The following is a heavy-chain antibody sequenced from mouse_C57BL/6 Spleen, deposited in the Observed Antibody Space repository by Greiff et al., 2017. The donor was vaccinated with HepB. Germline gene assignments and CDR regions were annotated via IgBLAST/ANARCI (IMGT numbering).Heavy chain of an antibody. CDR2: IRNKANGYTT. CDR3: ARSPYYGSTFDY. CDR1: GFTFTDYY. D-gene: IGHD1-1*01. J-gene: IGHJ2*01. V-gene: IGHV7-3*01. Sequence: DVQLVESGGGLVQPGGSLSLSCAASGFTFTDYYMSWVRQPPGKALEWLGFIRNKANGYTTEYSASVKGRFTISRDNSQSILYLQMNALRAEDSATYYCARSPYYGSTFDYWGQGTTLTVSS.